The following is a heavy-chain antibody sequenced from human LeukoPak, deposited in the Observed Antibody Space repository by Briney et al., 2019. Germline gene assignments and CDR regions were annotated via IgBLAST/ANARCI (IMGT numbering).Heavy chain of an antibody. CDR2: IYYSGST. CDR1: GGSVSSSSYY. V-gene: IGHV4-39*01. Sequence: PSETLSLTCTVSGGSVSSSSYYWGWIRQPPGKGLEWIGSIYYSGSTYYNPSLKSRVTISVDTSKNQFSLKLSSVTAADTAVYYCARSGVGDYGDYDYWGQGTPVTVSS. CDR3: ARSGVGDYGDYDY. J-gene: IGHJ4*02. D-gene: IGHD4-17*01.